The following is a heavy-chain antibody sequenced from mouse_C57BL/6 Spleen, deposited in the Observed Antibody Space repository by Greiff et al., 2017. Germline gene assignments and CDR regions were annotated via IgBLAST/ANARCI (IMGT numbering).Heavy chain of an antibody. J-gene: IGHJ4*01. Sequence: QVQLQQPGAELVKPGASVKLSCKASGYTFTSYWMHWVKQRPGRGLEWIGRIDPNSGGTKYNEKFKSKATLTVDKPSSTAYTQLSSLTSEDSAVYYCARENYGNAMDYWGQGTSVTVSS. CDR3: ARENYGNAMDY. V-gene: IGHV1-72*01. D-gene: IGHD1-1*01. CDR2: IDPNSGGT. CDR1: GYTFTSYW.